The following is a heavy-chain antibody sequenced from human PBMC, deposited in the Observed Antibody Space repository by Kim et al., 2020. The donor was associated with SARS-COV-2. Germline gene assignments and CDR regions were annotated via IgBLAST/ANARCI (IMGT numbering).Heavy chain of an antibody. CDR1: GYTFTSYA. J-gene: IGHJ4*02. D-gene: IGHD3-9*01. CDR3: ARGVWYDFLTGYDYFDY. Sequence: ASVKVSCKASGYTFTSYAMNWVRQAPGQGLEWMGWINTNTGNPTYAQGFTGRFVFSLDTSVGTAYLQISSLKAEDTAVYYCARGVWYDFLTGYDYFDYWGQGTLVTVSS. CDR2: INTNTGNP. V-gene: IGHV7-4-1*02.